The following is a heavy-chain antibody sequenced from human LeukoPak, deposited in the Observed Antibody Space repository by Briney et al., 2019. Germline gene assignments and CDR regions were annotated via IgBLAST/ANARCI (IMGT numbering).Heavy chain of an antibody. CDR1: GFPFSSFE. CDR3: ARRFDL. CDR2: ISSSANTI. Sequence: GGSLRLSCAASGFPFSSFEMNWVRQAPGKGLEWVSYISSSANTIYYADSVNGRFTISRDNAKNSLSLLMNILSADPAAFYYSARRFDLWGQRSLVTVSS. J-gene: IGHJ4*02. V-gene: IGHV3-48*03.